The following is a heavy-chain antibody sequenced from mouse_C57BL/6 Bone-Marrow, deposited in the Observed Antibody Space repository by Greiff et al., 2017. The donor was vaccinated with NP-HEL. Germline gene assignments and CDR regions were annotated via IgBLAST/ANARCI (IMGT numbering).Heavy chain of an antibody. CDR2: INPSSGYT. J-gene: IGHJ4*01. Sequence: QVQLQQSGAELARPGASVKMSCKASGYTFTSYTMHWVKQRPGQGLEWIGYINPSSGYTKQNQKFKDKATLTADNSSITAYMQMSSLTSEDSAVYYCARRGPLRNLYAMDYWGQGTSVTVSS. D-gene: IGHD3-3*01. CDR3: ARRGPLRNLYAMDY. CDR1: GYTFTSYT. V-gene: IGHV1-4*01.